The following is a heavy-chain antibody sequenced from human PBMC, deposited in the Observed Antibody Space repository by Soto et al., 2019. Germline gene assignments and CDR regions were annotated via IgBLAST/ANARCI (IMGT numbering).Heavy chain of an antibody. J-gene: IGHJ6*02. D-gene: IGHD3-9*01. CDR2: IDPSDSYT. Sequence: LGESLKISCKGSGYSFTSYWISWVRQMPGKGLEWMGRIDPSDSYTNYSPSFQGHVTISADKSISTAYLQWSSLKASDTAMYYCARLGSTDVLRYFDWLPHFPDVWGQGTTVTVSS. V-gene: IGHV5-10-1*01. CDR3: ARLGSTDVLRYFDWLPHFPDV. CDR1: GYSFTSYW.